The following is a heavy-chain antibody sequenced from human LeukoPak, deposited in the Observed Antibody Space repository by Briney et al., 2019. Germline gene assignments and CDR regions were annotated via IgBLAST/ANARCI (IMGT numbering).Heavy chain of an antibody. CDR2: INPSGGST. CDR3: ARDSDSGWWTRSYWFDP. J-gene: IGHJ5*02. D-gene: IGHD6-19*01. CDR1: GYTFTSYY. Sequence: ASVKVSCKASGYTFTSYYMHWVRQAPGQGLEWMGIINPSGGSTSYAQKLQGRVTMTTDTSTSTAYMELRSLRSDDTAVYYCARDSDSGWWTRSYWFDPWGQGTLVTVSS. V-gene: IGHV1-46*01.